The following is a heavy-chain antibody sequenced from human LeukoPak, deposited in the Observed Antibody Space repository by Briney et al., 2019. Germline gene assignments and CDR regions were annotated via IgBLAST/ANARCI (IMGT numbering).Heavy chain of an antibody. CDR1: GFTVSTNS. CDR3: ARDAPGKYFVWFDP. J-gene: IGHJ5*02. CDR2: IYSDNT. Sequence: GGSLRLSCTVSGFTVSTNSMSWVRQAPGKGLEWVSFIYSDNTHYSDSVKGRFTISRDNSKNTLYLQMNSLRAEDTAVYYCARDAPGKYFVWFDPWGQGTMVTVSS. V-gene: IGHV3-53*01. D-gene: IGHD1-14*01.